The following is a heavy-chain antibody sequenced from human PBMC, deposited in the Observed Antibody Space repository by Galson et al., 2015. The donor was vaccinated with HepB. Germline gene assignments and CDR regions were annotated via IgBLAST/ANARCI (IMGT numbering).Heavy chain of an antibody. CDR2: IKRDGSEP. CDR3: AAGDYEDYFDF. D-gene: IGHD4-17*01. J-gene: IGHJ4*02. CDR1: GFSFNNYW. V-gene: IGHV3-7*03. Sequence: SLRLSCAASGFSFNNYWMSWVRQAPGKGLECVANIKRDGSEPYYADSVRGRFTISRDNAKTSLFLQMNSLRTDDTAIYYCAAGDYEDYFDFWGQGTLVTVSS.